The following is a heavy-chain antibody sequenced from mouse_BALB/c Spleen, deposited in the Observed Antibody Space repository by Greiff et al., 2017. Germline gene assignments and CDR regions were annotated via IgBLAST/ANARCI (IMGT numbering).Heavy chain of an antibody. V-gene: IGHV3-2*02. D-gene: IGHD4-1*01. CDR1: GYSITSDYA. CDR3: ASLTGTGWFAY. J-gene: IGHJ3*01. CDR2: ISYSGST. Sequence: VQLQQSGPGLVKPSQSLSLTCTVTGYSITSDYAWNWIRQFPGNKLEWMGYISYSGSTSYNPSLKSRISITRDTSKNQFFLQLNSVTTEDTATYYCASLTGTGWFAYWGQGTLVTVSA.